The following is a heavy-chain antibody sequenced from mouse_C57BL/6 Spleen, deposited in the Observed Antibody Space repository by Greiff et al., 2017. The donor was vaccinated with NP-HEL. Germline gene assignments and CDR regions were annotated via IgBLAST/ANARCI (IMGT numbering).Heavy chain of an antibody. Sequence: EVKLVESGGGLVKPGGSLKLSCAASGFTFSDYGMHWVRQAPEKGLEWVTYISSGSSTIYYADTVKGRFTISRDNAKNTLFLQMTSLRSEDTAMYYCARQDGYYGAMDYWGQGTSVTVSS. J-gene: IGHJ4*01. V-gene: IGHV5-17*01. CDR3: ARQDGYYGAMDY. D-gene: IGHD2-3*01. CDR1: GFTFSDYG. CDR2: ISSGSSTI.